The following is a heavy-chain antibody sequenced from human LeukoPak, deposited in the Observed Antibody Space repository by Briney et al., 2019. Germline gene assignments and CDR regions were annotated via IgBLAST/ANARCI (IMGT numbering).Heavy chain of an antibody. D-gene: IGHD3-16*01. CDR1: GYTFTSYG. V-gene: IGHV1-18*01. Sequence: ASVKVSCKASGYTFTSYGISWVRQAPGQGLEWMGWISAYNGNTNYAQKFQGRVTITADKSTSTAYMELSSLRSEDTAVYYCARGRWGDAFDIWGQGTMVTVSS. J-gene: IGHJ3*02. CDR2: ISAYNGNT. CDR3: ARGRWGDAFDI.